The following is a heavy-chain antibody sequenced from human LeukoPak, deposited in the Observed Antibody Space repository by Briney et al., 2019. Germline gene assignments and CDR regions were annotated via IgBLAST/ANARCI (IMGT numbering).Heavy chain of an antibody. J-gene: IGHJ4*02. CDR1: GFTFSIYA. Sequence: GGSLRLSCAASGFTFSIYAMHWVRQAPGKGLEFVSSISSDGSNTYYANSVKGRFTISRDNSENTLYLQMGSLRVEDMAVYYCARSRSGSYDADDYWGQGTLVTVSS. CDR3: ARSRSGSYDADDY. D-gene: IGHD1-26*01. V-gene: IGHV3-64*01. CDR2: ISSDGSNT.